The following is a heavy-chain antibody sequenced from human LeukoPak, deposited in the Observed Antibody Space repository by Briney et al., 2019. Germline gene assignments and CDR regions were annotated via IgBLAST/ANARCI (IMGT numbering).Heavy chain of an antibody. Sequence: GGSLRLSCAASGFTFSSYGMHWVRQAPGKGLEWVAFIRYDGSNKYYADSVKGRFTISRDNSKNTLYLQMNSLRAEETAVYYCAKGGIVVVPAAIPFDYWGQGTLVTVSS. CDR2: IRYDGSNK. CDR1: GFTFSSYG. CDR3: AKGGIVVVPAAIPFDY. D-gene: IGHD2-2*01. J-gene: IGHJ4*02. V-gene: IGHV3-30*02.